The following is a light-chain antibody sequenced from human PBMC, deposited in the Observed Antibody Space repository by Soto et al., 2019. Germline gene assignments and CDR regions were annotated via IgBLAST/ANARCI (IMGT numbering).Light chain of an antibody. CDR3: QPYGSYLCN. V-gene: IGKV1-5*01. CDR1: QSASNW. CDR2: DAS. Sequence: DIQMTQSPSTLSASVGDRVTITCWASQSASNWLAWYQQRPGKAPKLLIYDASTLESGVPSRFSGSGSGTEFTLTITSLQPEDSAPYYYQPYGSYLCNFGRGTKLEIK. J-gene: IGKJ2*04.